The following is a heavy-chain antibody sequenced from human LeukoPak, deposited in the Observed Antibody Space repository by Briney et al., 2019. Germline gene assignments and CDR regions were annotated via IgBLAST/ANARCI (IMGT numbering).Heavy chain of an antibody. CDR1: GYSFPSYW. CDR2: IYPDDSDT. D-gene: IGHD1-1*01. V-gene: IGHV5-51*01. J-gene: IGHJ4*02. Sequence: GESLKISCQVSGYSFPSYWIGWVRQMPGKGLEWMGIIYPDDSDTKYSPSFQGQVTMSVDKSNNTAYLQWSSLKVSDTAMYYCAVTTLSTWGQGTLVTVSS. CDR3: AVTTLST.